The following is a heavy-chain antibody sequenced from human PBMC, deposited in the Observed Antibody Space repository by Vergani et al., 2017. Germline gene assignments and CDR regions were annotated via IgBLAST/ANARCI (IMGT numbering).Heavy chain of an antibody. CDR3: ARGATRYYYYYMDV. V-gene: IGHV3-30*03. J-gene: IGHJ6*03. Sequence: QVQLVESGGGVVQPGRSLRLSCAASGFTFSSYGMHWVRQAPGKGLEWVAVISYDGSNKYYADSVKGRFTISRDNAKNSLYLQMNSLRAEDTALYYCARGATRYYYYYMDVWGKGTTVTVSS. D-gene: IGHD1-26*01. CDR2: ISYDGSNK. CDR1: GFTFSSYG.